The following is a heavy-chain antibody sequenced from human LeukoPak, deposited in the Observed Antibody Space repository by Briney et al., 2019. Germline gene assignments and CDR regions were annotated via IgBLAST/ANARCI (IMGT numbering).Heavy chain of an antibody. Sequence: PSETLSLTCTVSGGSISSYYWSWIRQPPRKGLEWIGYIYYSGSTKYNPSLKSRVTISVDTSKNQFSLKMNSVTAADTAVYYCAGGKGGSGSLLSYFDYWGQGILVTVSS. D-gene: IGHD3-10*01. J-gene: IGHJ4*02. CDR1: GGSISSYY. V-gene: IGHV4-59*01. CDR3: AGGKGGSGSLLSYFDY. CDR2: IYYSGST.